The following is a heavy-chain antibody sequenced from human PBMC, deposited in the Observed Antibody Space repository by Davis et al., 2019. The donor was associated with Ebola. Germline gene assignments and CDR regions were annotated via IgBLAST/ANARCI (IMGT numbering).Heavy chain of an antibody. Sequence: SVKVSCKASGGTFSSYAISWVRQAPGQGLDWMGGIIPVFGIPKYAQKFQGRVTITADELTSTAFMELSSLTSEDTAVYYCASASYGTTIIRDYYYYGMNVWGQGTTVTVSS. CDR1: GGTFSSYA. D-gene: IGHD1/OR15-1a*01. V-gene: IGHV1-69*13. J-gene: IGHJ6*02. CDR2: IIPVFGIP. CDR3: ASASYGTTIIRDYYYYGMNV.